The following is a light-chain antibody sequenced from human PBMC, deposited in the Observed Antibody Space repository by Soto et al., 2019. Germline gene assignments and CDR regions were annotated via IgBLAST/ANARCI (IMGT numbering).Light chain of an antibody. CDR2: GAS. CDR3: QQSHSTPLT. CDR1: LRMSTY. J-gene: IGKJ4*01. Sequence: DIQVIQSPSSLSASVGDRVTITCRASLRMSTYLNWYQHKPGKAPKLLIYGASSLQSGVPSRFSGSGSGTDFTLTISSLHPEDSATYYCQQSHSTPLTFGGGTNLEI. V-gene: IGKV1-39*01.